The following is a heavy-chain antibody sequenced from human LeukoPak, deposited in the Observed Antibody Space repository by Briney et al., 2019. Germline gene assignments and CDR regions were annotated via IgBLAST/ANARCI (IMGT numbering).Heavy chain of an antibody. CDR2: IYYSGST. Sequence: SETLSLTCTVSGGSISSYYWSWIRQPPGKGLEWIGYIYYSGSTNYNPSLKSRVTISVDTSKNQFSLKLSSVTAADTAVHYCARNAGIDYGDYVVDIWGQGTMVTVSS. CDR1: GGSISSYY. J-gene: IGHJ3*02. V-gene: IGHV4-59*01. CDR3: ARNAGIDYGDYVVDI. D-gene: IGHD4-17*01.